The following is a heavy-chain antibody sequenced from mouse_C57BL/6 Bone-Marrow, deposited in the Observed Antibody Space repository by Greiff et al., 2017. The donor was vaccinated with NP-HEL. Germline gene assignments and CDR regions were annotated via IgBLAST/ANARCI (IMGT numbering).Heavy chain of an antibody. Sequence: DVKLVESGGGLVQPGRSLRLSCATSGFTFSDFYMEWVRQAPGKGLEWIAASRNKANDYTTEYSASVKGRFIVSRDTSQSILYLQMNALRAEDTAIYYCARDNYWYFDVWGTGTTVTVSS. CDR3: ARDNYWYFDV. V-gene: IGHV7-1*01. J-gene: IGHJ1*03. CDR2: SRNKANDYTT. CDR1: GFTFSDFY.